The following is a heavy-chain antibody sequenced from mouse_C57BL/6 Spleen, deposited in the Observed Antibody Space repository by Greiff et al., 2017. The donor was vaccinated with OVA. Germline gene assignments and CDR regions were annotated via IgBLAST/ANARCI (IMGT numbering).Heavy chain of an antibody. V-gene: IGHV1-50*01. CDR1: GYTFTSYW. CDR3: ARGGLRYYAMDY. D-gene: IGHD1-1*01. J-gene: IGHJ4*01. Sequence: QVQLQQPGAELVKPGASVKLSCKASGYTFTSYWMQWVKQRPGQGLEWIGAIDPSDSYTNYNQKFKGKATLTVDTSSSTAYMQLSSLTSEDSAVYYCARGGLRYYAMDYWGQGTSVTVSS. CDR2: IDPSDSYT.